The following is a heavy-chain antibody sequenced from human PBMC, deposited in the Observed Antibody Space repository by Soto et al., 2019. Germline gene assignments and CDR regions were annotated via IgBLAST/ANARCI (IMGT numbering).Heavy chain of an antibody. J-gene: IGHJ5*01. CDR1: GDTFSTYT. Sequence: SVKVSCKASGDTFSTYTITWVRQAPGQGLEWMGGIIPRSGTSNYAQKFQGRVTITADESTSTAYMELSSLRSEDTAVYYCARARGGSGYKTGYKWFDSWGQGLMGTVSS. V-gene: IGHV1-69*13. D-gene: IGHD5-12*01. CDR3: ARARGGSGYKTGYKWFDS. CDR2: IIPRSGTS.